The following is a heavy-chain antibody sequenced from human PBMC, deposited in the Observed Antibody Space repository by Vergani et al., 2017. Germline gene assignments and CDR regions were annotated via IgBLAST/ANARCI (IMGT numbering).Heavy chain of an antibody. CDR3: ATTVTTGYYYYGMDV. Sequence: QVQLVQSGAEVKKPGSSVKVSCKASGGPFSSYAISWVRQAPGQGLEWMGRIIPILGIANYAQKFQGRVTITADKSTSTAYMELSSLRSEDTAVYYCATTVTTGYYYYGMDVWGQGTTVTVSS. V-gene: IGHV1-69*04. CDR1: GGPFSSYA. CDR2: IIPILGIA. D-gene: IGHD4-17*01. J-gene: IGHJ6*02.